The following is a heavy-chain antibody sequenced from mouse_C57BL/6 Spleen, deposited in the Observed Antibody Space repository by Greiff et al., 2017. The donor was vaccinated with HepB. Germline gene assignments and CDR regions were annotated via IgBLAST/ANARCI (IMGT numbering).Heavy chain of an antibody. V-gene: IGHV5-9-1*02. CDR3: TRGKVYGRGYFDV. Sequence: FTISRDNARNTLYLQMSSLKSEDTAMYYCTRGKVYGRGYFDVWGTGTTVTVSS. J-gene: IGHJ1*03. D-gene: IGHD1-2*01.